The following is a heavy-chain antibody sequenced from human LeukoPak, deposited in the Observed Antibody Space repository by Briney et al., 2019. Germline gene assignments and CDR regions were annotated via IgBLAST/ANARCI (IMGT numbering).Heavy chain of an antibody. V-gene: IGHV4-59*08. J-gene: IGHJ3*02. CDR2: IHYSEST. D-gene: IGHD3-10*01. CDR3: ASRSGSFSDALDI. Sequence: SETLSLTCTVSGGSISSYYWSWIRQPPGKGLEWIGYIHYSESTKYNPSLKSRVTMSVDTSKNQFSLKLSSVTAADTAVYYCASRSGSFSDALDIWGQGILVTVSS. CDR1: GGSISSYY.